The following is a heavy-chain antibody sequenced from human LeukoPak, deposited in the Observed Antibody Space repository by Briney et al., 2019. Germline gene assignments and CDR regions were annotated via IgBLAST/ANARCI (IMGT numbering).Heavy chain of an antibody. D-gene: IGHD3-3*01. CDR2: IYYSGST. CDR1: GGSISSYY. Sequence: PSETLSLTCTVSGGSISSYYWGWIRQPPGKGLEWIGYIYYSGSTNYNPSLKSRVTISVDTSKNQFSLKLSSVTAADTSVYYSARGVGTYYDFWSGYQDYRDVWGKGTTVTVSS. CDR3: ARGVGTYYDFWSGYQDYRDV. V-gene: IGHV4-59*01. J-gene: IGHJ6*03.